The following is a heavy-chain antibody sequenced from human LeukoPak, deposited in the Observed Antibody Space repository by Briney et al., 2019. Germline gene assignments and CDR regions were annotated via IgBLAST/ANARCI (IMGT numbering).Heavy chain of an antibody. CDR3: ARGGVGLGVVTPNWLDP. J-gene: IGHJ5*02. Sequence: EASVKVSCKASGYTFTSYGISWVRQAPGQGLEWMGWISAYNGNTNYAQKLQGRVTMTTDTSASTAYMELRSLRSDDTAVYYCARGGVGLGVVTPNWLDPWGQGTLVTVSS. V-gene: IGHV1-18*01. CDR2: ISAYNGNT. D-gene: IGHD2-8*01. CDR1: GYTFTSYG.